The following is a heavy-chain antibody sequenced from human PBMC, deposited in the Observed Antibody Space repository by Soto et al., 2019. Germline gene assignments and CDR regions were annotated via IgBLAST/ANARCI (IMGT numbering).Heavy chain of an antibody. V-gene: IGHV4-34*02. CDR2: INHGGIT. CDR1: GGSFGGYF. D-gene: IGHD2-21*02. CDR3: ARQGAVTVMFYYHGMDV. J-gene: IGHJ6*02. Sequence: QVQLQQWGAGLLKPSETLSLTCDVYGGSFGGYFWSWIRQPPGKGLEWIGEINHGGITNYNPSLKSRITSSVDTSKNQFSLKLSSVTAADAAVYYCARQGAVTVMFYYHGMDVWGQGTSVTVSS.